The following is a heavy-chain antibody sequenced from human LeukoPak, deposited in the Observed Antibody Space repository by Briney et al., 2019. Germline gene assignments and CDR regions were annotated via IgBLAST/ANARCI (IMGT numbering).Heavy chain of an antibody. CDR1: GFTFSTYS. J-gene: IGHJ4*02. CDR3: VRLFGGVTTFDY. CDR2: INQDGSAE. D-gene: IGHD4-17*01. V-gene: IGHV3-7*01. Sequence: GGSLRLSCAASGFTFSTYSMSWVRQAPGKGLDWVASINQDGSAEYYVDSVRGRFTISRDNAKNSLYLQVNSLRVDDTAMYYCVRLFGGVTTFDYWGQGTLVTVSS.